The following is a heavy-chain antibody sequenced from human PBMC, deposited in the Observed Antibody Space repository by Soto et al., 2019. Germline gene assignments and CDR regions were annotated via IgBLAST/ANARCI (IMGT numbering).Heavy chain of an antibody. V-gene: IGHV1-18*01. D-gene: IGHD3-22*01. J-gene: IGHJ4*02. Sequence: QVQLVQSVAAVKKPGASVKVSCKASGYTFSSYAINWVRQAPGQGLEWMGRISAYTFNTDYAQKFQGRVTKTADTYPTTSYMELRRLRSDGTAVYYCGRDGYCYDNSGYNPLDSWGQGTLVNGSS. CDR2: ISAYTFNT. CDR3: GRDGYCYDNSGYNPLDS. CDR1: GYTFSSYA.